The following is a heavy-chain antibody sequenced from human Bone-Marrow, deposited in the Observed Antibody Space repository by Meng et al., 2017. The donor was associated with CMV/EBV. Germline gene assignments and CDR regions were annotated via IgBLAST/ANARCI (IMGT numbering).Heavy chain of an antibody. CDR1: GFTFSSFA. D-gene: IGHD2-8*01. CDR2: ISGSGGST. Sequence: GGSLRHSCAASGFTFSSFAMSWVRQGPGKGLEWVSVISGSGGSTYYADSVKGRFTISRDNSKNTLYLQMNNLSAEDTAVYYCARDRMVYAYYFDYWGQGTLVTVSS. CDR3: ARDRMVYAYYFDY. V-gene: IGHV3-23*01. J-gene: IGHJ4*02.